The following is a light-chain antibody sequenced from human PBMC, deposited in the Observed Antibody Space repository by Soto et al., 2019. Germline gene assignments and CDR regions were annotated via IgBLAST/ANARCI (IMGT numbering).Light chain of an antibody. Sequence: QSVLTQPASVSGSPGQSITISCTGTSSDVGGYNYVSWYQQYPGKAPKLMIYYVSNRPSGVSNRFSGSKSGNTASLTISGLQTEDEADYYCSSYTSSSTRVFGTGTKLTVL. J-gene: IGLJ1*01. CDR3: SSYTSSSTRV. CDR2: YVS. V-gene: IGLV2-14*01. CDR1: SSDVGGYNY.